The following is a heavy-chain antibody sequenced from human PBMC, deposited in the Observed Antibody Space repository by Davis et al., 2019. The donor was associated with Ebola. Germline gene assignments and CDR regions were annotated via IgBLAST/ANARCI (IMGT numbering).Heavy chain of an antibody. V-gene: IGHV4-39*07. Sequence: PSETLSLTCTVSGGSIRSSRNYWSCIRQPPGKGLEWIATIYYSGRTYYNPSLKSRLTISVDTSTNQFSLKLTSVSAADTAVYYCARNSSGFGYFDYWGQGTLVTVSS. J-gene: IGHJ4*02. CDR1: GGSIRSSRNY. CDR3: ARNSSGFGYFDY. D-gene: IGHD3-22*01. CDR2: IYYSGRT.